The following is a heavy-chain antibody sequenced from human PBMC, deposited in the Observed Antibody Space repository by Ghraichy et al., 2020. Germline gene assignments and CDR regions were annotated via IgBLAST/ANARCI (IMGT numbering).Heavy chain of an antibody. D-gene: IGHD4-17*01. Sequence: SETLSLTCTVYGGSVSSGDYYWSWIRQPPGKGLEWIGYLYYSGSTNYNPSLKSRVSISLDTSKNQFSLTLNSVTAADTAVYYCARDEGDYGAYNWFDPWGQVTLVTVLS. CDR1: GGSVSSGDYY. V-gene: IGHV4-61*08. J-gene: IGHJ5*02. CDR2: LYYSGST. CDR3: ARDEGDYGAYNWFDP.